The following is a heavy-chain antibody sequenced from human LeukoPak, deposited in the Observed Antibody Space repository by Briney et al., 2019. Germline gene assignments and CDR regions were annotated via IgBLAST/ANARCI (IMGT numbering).Heavy chain of an antibody. Sequence: PSETLSLTCAVYGGSFSGYYWSWIRQPPGKGLEWIGEINHSGSTNYNPSLKSRVTISVDTSKNQFSLKLSSVTAADTAVYYCARARLRFAQPLSFDIWGQGTMVTVSS. CDR2: INHSGST. J-gene: IGHJ3*02. V-gene: IGHV4-34*01. D-gene: IGHD3-3*01. CDR3: ARARLRFAQPLSFDI. CDR1: GGSFSGYY.